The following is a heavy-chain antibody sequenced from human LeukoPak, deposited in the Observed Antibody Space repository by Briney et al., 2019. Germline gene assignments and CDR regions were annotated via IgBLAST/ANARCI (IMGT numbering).Heavy chain of an antibody. D-gene: IGHD6-13*01. CDR3: ARLGPGYSSTWSNDAFAI. Sequence: SETLSLTCTVSGGSISSSTYYWGWIRQPPGKGLEWIGNIFYSGSTYHHPSLKSRVTISVDTSKNQFSLKLSSVTAADTAVYYCARLGPGYSSTWSNDAFAIWGRGTVVTVSS. V-gene: IGHV4-39*01. CDR2: IFYSGST. J-gene: IGHJ3*02. CDR1: GGSISSSTYY.